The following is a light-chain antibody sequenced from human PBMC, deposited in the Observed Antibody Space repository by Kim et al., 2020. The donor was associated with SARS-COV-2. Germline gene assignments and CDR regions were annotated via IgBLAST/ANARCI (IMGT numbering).Light chain of an antibody. J-gene: IGLJ2*01. CDR3: QVWDSSTASVV. CDR2: SES. V-gene: IGLV3-9*01. CDR1: NIGSKN. Sequence: PRQKAKITCGGDNIGSKNVQWYQPKPGQAPVLVIYSESNRPSGIPERFSGSSSGNTATLNLTRAQAGDEADYYCQVWDSSTASVVFGGGTQLTVL.